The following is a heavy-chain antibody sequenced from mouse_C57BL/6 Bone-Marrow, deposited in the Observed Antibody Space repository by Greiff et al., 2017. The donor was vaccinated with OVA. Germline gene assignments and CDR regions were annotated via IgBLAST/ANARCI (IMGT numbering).Heavy chain of an antibody. Sequence: QVQLQQPGAELVKPGASVRMSCKASGYTFTSYWITWVKQRPGQGLEWIGDIYPGSGSTNYNEKFKSKATLTVDTSSSTAYMQLSSLTSEDSAVYYCARGITTVPYYFDYWGQGTTLTVSS. CDR1: GYTFTSYW. CDR3: ARGITTVPYYFDY. V-gene: IGHV1-55*01. D-gene: IGHD1-1*01. J-gene: IGHJ2*01. CDR2: IYPGSGST.